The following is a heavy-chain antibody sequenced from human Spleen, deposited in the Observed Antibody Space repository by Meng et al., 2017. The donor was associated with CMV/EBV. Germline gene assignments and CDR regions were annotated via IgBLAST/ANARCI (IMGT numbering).Heavy chain of an antibody. CDR2: MNPNSGNT. CDR3: TRGAGGKH. D-gene: IGHD2-8*02. V-gene: IGHV1-8*01. CDR1: GYAFTSYD. J-gene: IGHJ1*01. Sequence: SVIVSCKASGYAFTSYDINWVRQATGQGLEWMGWMNPNSGNTGYEQRFQGRVTMTRNNSITTAYMELSSLRSEDTAIYYCTRGAGGKHWGQGTLVTVSS.